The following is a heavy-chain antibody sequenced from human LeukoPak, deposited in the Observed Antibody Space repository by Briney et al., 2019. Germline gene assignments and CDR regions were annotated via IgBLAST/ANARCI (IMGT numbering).Heavy chain of an antibody. V-gene: IGHV4-34*01. CDR1: GGSFSGYY. Sequence: SETLSLTCAVYGGSFSGYYWSWIRQPPGKGLEWIGEINHSGSTNYNPSLKSRVTISVDTSKNQFSLKLSSVTAADTAVYYCARARDYSSGWYQYDAFDIWGQGTVVTVSS. J-gene: IGHJ3*02. CDR3: ARARDYSSGWYQYDAFDI. CDR2: INHSGST. D-gene: IGHD6-19*01.